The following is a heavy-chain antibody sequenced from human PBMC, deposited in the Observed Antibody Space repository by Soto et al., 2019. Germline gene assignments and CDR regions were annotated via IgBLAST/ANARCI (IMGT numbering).Heavy chain of an antibody. V-gene: IGHV3-33*05. Sequence: QVQLVESGGGVVQPGTSLRLSCVGSGFTFRSYVIHWVRQAPGKGLEWVALTSYDGSNNFYGDSVKGRFTISRDNYMNTVELQMDSLRLEDTALYYCARWGTTGGLDVWGQGTLVSVSS. CDR2: TSYDGSNN. CDR1: GFTFRSYV. D-gene: IGHD3-16*01. CDR3: ARWGTTGGLDV. J-gene: IGHJ4*02.